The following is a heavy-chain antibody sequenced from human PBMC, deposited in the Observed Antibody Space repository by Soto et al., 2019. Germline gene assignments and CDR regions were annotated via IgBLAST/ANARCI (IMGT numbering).Heavy chain of an antibody. CDR2: IYWDDDK. CDR3: AHIVTGCFT. Sequence: QITLKESGPTLVKPTQTLTLTCTISGFSRITSGVGVGWIRQPPGKALEWLALIYWDDDKRYSPSLKSRLTITTHTSKNQVFLTMTNMDPVDTATYYCAHIVTGCFTWGRGALVTVSS. V-gene: IGHV2-5*02. CDR1: GFSRITSGVG. D-gene: IGHD3-16*01. J-gene: IGHJ5*02.